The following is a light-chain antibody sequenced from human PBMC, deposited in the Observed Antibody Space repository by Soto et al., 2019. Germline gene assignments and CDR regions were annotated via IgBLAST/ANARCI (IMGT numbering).Light chain of an antibody. CDR3: QQYFSSPFT. J-gene: IGKJ4*01. CDR1: QSVLYSSNNKNY. V-gene: IGKV4-1*01. Sequence: DIVMTQSPDSLAVSLGERATINCKSSQSVLYSSNNKNYLAWYQQKPGQPPKLIIYWASTRESGVPDRFSGSGSGTDFTLTISSLQAEDVAVYYCQQYFSSPFTFGGGTKVDIK. CDR2: WAS.